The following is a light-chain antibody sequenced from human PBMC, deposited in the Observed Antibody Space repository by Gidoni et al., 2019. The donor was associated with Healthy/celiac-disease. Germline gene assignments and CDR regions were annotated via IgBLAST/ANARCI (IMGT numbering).Light chain of an antibody. CDR3: CSYACSFTHYF. CDR2: DVS. V-gene: IGLV2-11*01. J-gene: IGLJ1*01. CDR1: SSDGGCYNY. Sequence: QPHSVSGYPGQSVLISCTGTSSDGGCYNYVSWSQQHPGKAPKLMIYDVSTRPYGVPDRFSGSKSCNSASLTISGLQAEDEADYFFCSYACSFTHYFFGTWTKVTVL.